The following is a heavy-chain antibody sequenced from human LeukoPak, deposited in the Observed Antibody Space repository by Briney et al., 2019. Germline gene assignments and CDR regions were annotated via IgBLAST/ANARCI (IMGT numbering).Heavy chain of an antibody. CDR3: AKEDEWLRFKPGYFDY. D-gene: IGHD5-12*01. Sequence: GGSLRLSCAASGFTFSSYNMNWVRQAPGKGLEWVSYISLSSSSIYYADSVRGRFTISRDNSKNTLYLQMNSLRAEDTAVYYCAKEDEWLRFKPGYFDYWGQGTLVTVSS. J-gene: IGHJ4*02. CDR2: ISLSSSSI. CDR1: GFTFSSYN. V-gene: IGHV3-48*01.